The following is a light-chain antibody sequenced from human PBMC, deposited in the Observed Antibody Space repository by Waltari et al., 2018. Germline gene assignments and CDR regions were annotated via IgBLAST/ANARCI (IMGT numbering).Light chain of an antibody. Sequence: QSTLTQPASVSGSPGQSVTIPCTGTSGDVGLYTYVSWYQQYPGKVPKLIIQDVHERPSGVSSRFFGSKSDNTASLTISGLQAEDEADYYCCSYANSNTLVFGGGTKLTVL. CDR3: CSYANSNTLV. V-gene: IGLV2-23*02. CDR1: SGDVGLYTY. CDR2: DVH. J-gene: IGLJ3*02.